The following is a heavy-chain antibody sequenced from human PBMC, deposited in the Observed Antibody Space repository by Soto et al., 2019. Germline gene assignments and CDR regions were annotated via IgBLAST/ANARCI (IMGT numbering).Heavy chain of an antibody. CDR1: GASISSGGYY. Sequence: QVQLQESGPGLVKPSQTLSLTCTVSGASISSGGYYLSWIGQHPGKGLEWIGYIYYTGSTYYNPSLKSRVTVSLDTSKNQFSLKLSSVTAADTAVYYCARTVVGSTDAFDIWGQGTMVTVSS. V-gene: IGHV4-31*03. CDR3: ARTVVGSTDAFDI. CDR2: IYYTGST. J-gene: IGHJ3*02. D-gene: IGHD1-26*01.